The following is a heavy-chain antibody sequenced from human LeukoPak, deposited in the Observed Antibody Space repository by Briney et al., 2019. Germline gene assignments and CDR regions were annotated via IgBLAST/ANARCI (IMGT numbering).Heavy chain of an antibody. CDR2: IKQDGTEK. D-gene: IGHD6-19*01. CDR3: AKDRQWLVRGGNYFDY. Sequence: GGSLRLSCAASGFTFSTYWMSWVRQAPGKGLEWVANIKQDGTEKYYLDSVKGRFTISRDTAKKSLYLQMNSLRAEDTAVYYCAKDRQWLVRGGNYFDYWGQGTLVTVSS. V-gene: IGHV3-7*01. J-gene: IGHJ4*02. CDR1: GFTFSTYW.